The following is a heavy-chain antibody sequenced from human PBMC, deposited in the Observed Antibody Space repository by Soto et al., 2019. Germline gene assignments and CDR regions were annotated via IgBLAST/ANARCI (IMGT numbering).Heavy chain of an antibody. CDR1: GGTFSSYT. V-gene: IGHV1-69*02. D-gene: IGHD3-10*01. CDR2: IIPILGIA. CDR3: ASLMSSGYYYGMDV. J-gene: IGHJ6*02. Sequence: QVQLVQSGAEVKKPGSSVKVSCKASGGTFSSYTISWVRQAPGQGLEWMGRIIPILGIANYAQKFQSRVTITEDKSTSTAYMELSSLRSEDTAVYYCASLMSSGYYYGMDVWGQGTTVTVSS.